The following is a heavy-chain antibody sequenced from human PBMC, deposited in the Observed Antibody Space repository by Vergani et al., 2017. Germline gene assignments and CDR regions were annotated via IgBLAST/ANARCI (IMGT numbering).Heavy chain of an antibody. CDR2: ISGSGGST. CDR1: GFTFSSYA. J-gene: IGHJ4*02. V-gene: IGHV3-23*01. D-gene: IGHD3-3*01. CDR3: VKDLGARGIRFLEWLSSADY. Sequence: EVQLLESGGGLVQPGGSLRLSCAASGFTFSSYAMSWVRQAPGKGLEWVSAISGSGGSTYYADSVKGRFTISRDNSKNTLYLQMSSLRAEDTAVYYCVKDLGARGIRFLEWLSSADYWGQGTLVTVSS.